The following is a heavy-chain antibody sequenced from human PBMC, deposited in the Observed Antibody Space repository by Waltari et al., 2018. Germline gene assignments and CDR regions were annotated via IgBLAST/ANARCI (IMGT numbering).Heavy chain of an antibody. D-gene: IGHD3-3*01. CDR3: ARDRNRDDFWSGYYYFDY. V-gene: IGHV3-7*01. CDR2: IKQDGSEK. Sequence: APGKGLEWVANIKQDGSEKYYVDSVKGRFTISRDNAKNSLYLQMNSLRAEDTAVYYCARDRNRDDFWSGYYYFDYWGQGTLVTVSS. J-gene: IGHJ4*02.